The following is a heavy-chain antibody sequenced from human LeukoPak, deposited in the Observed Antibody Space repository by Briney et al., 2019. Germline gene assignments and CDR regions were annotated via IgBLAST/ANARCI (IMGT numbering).Heavy chain of an antibody. Sequence: GGSLRLSCAASGFAVSNNYMSWVRQAPGKGLEWVSVIYKIGNTFYEDFVKGRFTISRDNFKNTLYLQMNSLRAEDTALYYCARSVYSTNADSWGQGTLVTVSS. J-gene: IGHJ4*02. CDR2: IYKIGNT. CDR3: ARSVYSTNADS. D-gene: IGHD6-13*01. V-gene: IGHV3-66*01. CDR1: GFAVSNNY.